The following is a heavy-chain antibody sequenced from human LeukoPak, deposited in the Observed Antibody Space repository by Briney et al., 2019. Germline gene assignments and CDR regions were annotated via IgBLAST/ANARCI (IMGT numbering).Heavy chain of an antibody. J-gene: IGHJ4*02. CDR3: ARHGGSGSYYNIPIDY. Sequence: SGPTLVKPSETLSLTCTVSGGSISSCYWSWIRQPAGKGLEWIGRIYTSGSTNYNPSLKSRVTMSVDTSKNQFSLKLSSVTAADTAVYYCARHGGSGSYYNIPIDYWGQGTLVTVSS. CDR1: GGSISSCY. V-gene: IGHV4-4*07. D-gene: IGHD3-10*01. CDR2: IYTSGST.